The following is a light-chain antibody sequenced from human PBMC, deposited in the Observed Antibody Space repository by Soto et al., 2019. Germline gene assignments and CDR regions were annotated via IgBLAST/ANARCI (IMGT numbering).Light chain of an antibody. V-gene: IGLV1-36*01. Sequence: QPVLTQPPSVSEAPRQRVTISCSGSSSNIGNNAVNWYQQVPGKAPKLLIYYDDLLPSGVSDRFSGSKSGTSASLAISGLQSEDEADYYCAAWDDSLNVVVFGGGTKVTVL. CDR2: YDD. CDR3: AAWDDSLNVVV. CDR1: SSNIGNNA. J-gene: IGLJ2*01.